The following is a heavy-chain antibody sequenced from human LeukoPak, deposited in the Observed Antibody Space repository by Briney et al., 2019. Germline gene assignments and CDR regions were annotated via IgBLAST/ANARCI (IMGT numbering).Heavy chain of an antibody. V-gene: IGHV4-38-2*01. CDR2: IYHSGRT. CDR3: ARHPAVTSLDF. CDR1: HYSISSGFY. Sequence: PSEALSLTCAVSHYSISSGFYWGWIRQPPGKGLQWIGNIYHSGRTHYNPSLESRVTISVDTSTNNFSLKLNSVTAADTAIYYCARHPAVTSLDFWGQGILVTVSS. D-gene: IGHD4-11*01. J-gene: IGHJ4*02.